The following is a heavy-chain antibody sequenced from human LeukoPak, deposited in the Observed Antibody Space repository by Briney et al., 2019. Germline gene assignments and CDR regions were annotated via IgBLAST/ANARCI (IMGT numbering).Heavy chain of an antibody. V-gene: IGHV1-2*02. J-gene: IGHJ4*02. Sequence: GASVKVSCKASGYTFTGYYMHWVRQAPGQGLEWMGWINPNSGGTNYAQKFQGRVTMTRDTSISTAYMELSRLRSDDTAVYYCARDPGYSSGWYPYWGQGTLVTVSS. CDR1: GYTFTGYY. D-gene: IGHD6-19*01. CDR2: INPNSGGT. CDR3: ARDPGYSSGWYPY.